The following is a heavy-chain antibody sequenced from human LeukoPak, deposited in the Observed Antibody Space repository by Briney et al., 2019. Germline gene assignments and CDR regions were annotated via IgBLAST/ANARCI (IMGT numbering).Heavy chain of an antibody. J-gene: IGHJ4*02. CDR1: GFTFSSYA. V-gene: IGHV3-23*01. CDR2: ISGSGGST. Sequence: GGSLRLSCAASGFTFSSYAMSWVRQAPGKGLEWVSAISGSGGSTYYADSVKGRFAISRDNSKNTLYLQMNSLRAEDTAVYYCAKGVQMATTPLFDYWGQGTLVTVSS. D-gene: IGHD5-24*01. CDR3: AKGVQMATTPLFDY.